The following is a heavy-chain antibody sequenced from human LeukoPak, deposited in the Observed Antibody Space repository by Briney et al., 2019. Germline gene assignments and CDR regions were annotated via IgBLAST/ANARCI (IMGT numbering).Heavy chain of an antibody. V-gene: IGHV4-39*01. J-gene: IGHJ4*02. D-gene: IGHD1-26*01. CDR3: ARHVGSENYPRYFDY. Sequence: KPSETLSLTCTVSGGSVSSGSYYWSWIRQPPGKGLEWIGSIYYSGSTFYNPSLKSRVTISVDTSNNQFSLKLSSVTAADTAVYYCARHVGSENYPRYFDYWGQGTLVTVSS. CDR1: GGSVSSGSYY. CDR2: IYYSGST.